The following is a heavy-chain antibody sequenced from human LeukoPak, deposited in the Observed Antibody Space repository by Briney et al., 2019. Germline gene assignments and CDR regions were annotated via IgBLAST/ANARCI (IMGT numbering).Heavy chain of an antibody. CDR2: ISGSGGST. Sequence: GGSLRLSCAASGFTFSSYAMSWDRQAPGKGLEWVSAISGSGGSTYYADSVKGRFTISRDNSKNTLYLQMNSLRAEDTAVYYCAKFMVRGVTTDAFDIWGQGTMVTVSS. CDR3: AKFMVRGVTTDAFDI. J-gene: IGHJ3*02. D-gene: IGHD3-10*01. V-gene: IGHV3-23*01. CDR1: GFTFSSYA.